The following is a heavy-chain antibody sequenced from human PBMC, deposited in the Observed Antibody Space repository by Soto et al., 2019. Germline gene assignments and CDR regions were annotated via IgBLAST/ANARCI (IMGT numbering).Heavy chain of an antibody. CDR1: GYTFTGYY. J-gene: IGHJ3*02. CDR3: ARRRYYDSSGLPSDAFDI. V-gene: IGHV1-2*04. D-gene: IGHD3-22*01. Sequence: ASVKVSCKASGYTFTGYYMHWVRQAPGQGLEWMGWINPNSGGTNYAQKFQGWVTMTRDTSISTAYMELSRLRSDDTAVYYCARRRYYDSSGLPSDAFDIWGQGTMVT. CDR2: INPNSGGT.